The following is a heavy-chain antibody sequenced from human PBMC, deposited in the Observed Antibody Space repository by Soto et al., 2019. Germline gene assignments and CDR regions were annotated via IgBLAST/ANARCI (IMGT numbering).Heavy chain of an antibody. CDR2: ISSNGGST. D-gene: IGHD4-17*01. V-gene: IGHV3-64D*08. Sequence: PGGSLRLSCSASGFTFSSYAMHWVRQAPGKGLEYVSAISSNGGSTYYADSVKGRFTISRDNSKNTLYLQMSSLRAEDTAVYYCVKEETTVTSYYYYYGMDVWGQGTTVTVSS. CDR1: GFTFSSYA. CDR3: VKEETTVTSYYYYYGMDV. J-gene: IGHJ6*02.